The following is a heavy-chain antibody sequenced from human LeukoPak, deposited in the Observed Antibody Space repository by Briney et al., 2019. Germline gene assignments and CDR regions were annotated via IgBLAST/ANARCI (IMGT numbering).Heavy chain of an antibody. CDR2: IYSGGST. CDR1: GFTVSSNY. Sequence: GGSLRLSCAASGFTVSSNYMSWVRQAPGKGLEWVSVIYSGGSTYYADSVKGRFTISRDNAKNSLYLQMNSLRAEDTAVYYCARDRYYYDSNGYYYVGPKGAFDYWGQGTLVTVSS. CDR3: ARDRYYYDSNGYYYVGPKGAFDY. D-gene: IGHD3-22*01. J-gene: IGHJ4*02. V-gene: IGHV3-53*01.